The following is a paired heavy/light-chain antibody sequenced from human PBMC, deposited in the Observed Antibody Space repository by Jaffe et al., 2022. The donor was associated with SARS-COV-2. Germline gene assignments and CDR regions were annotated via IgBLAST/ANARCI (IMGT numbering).Heavy chain of an antibody. CDR1: GGTFSSYT. CDR2: IIPILGIA. V-gene: IGHV1-69*02. D-gene: IGHD6-19*01. J-gene: IGHJ6*02. Sequence: QVQLVQSGAEVKKPGSSVKVSCKASGGTFSSYTISWVRQAPGQGLEWMGRIIPILGIANYAQKFQGRVTITADKSTSTAYMELSSLRSEDTAVYYCATRLPSAVAGLDLPVSYGMDVWGQGTTVTVSS. CDR3: ATRLPSAVAGLDLPVSYGMDV.
Light chain of an antibody. J-gene: IGKJ2*01. Sequence: DIVMTQSPLSLPVTPGEPASISCRSSQSLLHSNGYNYLDWYLQKPGQSPQLLIYLGSNRASGVPDRFSGSGSGTDFTLKISRVEAEDVGVYYCMQALQTPMYTFGQGTKLEIK. CDR1: QSLLHSNGYNY. V-gene: IGKV2-28*01. CDR3: MQALQTPMYT. CDR2: LGS.